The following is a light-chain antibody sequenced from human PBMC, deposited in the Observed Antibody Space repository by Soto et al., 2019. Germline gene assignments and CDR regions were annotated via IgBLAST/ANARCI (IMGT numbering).Light chain of an antibody. J-gene: IGLJ1*01. Sequence: QSALTQPPSASGSPGQSVTISCAGTSSDVGGYNYVSWYQQYPAKVPKLMIYEVSERPSGVPDRFSGSKSGSTAFLTVSGLQAEDEADYYCLSYADTAYVFGTGTKVTVL. V-gene: IGLV2-8*01. CDR1: SSDVGGYNY. CDR2: EVS. CDR3: LSYADTAYV.